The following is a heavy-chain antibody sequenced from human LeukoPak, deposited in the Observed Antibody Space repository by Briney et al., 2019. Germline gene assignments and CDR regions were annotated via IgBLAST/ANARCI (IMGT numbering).Heavy chain of an antibody. J-gene: IGHJ4*02. V-gene: IGHV4-30-4*01. CDR2: IYYSGST. CDR1: GGSISSGDYY. CDR3: ARGPANDYGDYGSGDY. Sequence: SGTLSLTCTVSGGSISSGDYYWSWIRQPPGKGLEWIGYIYYSGSTYYNPSLKSRVSISVDTSKNQFSLNLSSVTAADTAVYYCARGPANDYGDYGSGDYWGQGTLVTVSS. D-gene: IGHD4-17*01.